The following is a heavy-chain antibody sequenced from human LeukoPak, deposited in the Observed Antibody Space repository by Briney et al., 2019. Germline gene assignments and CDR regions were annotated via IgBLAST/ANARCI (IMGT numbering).Heavy chain of an antibody. CDR1: GGSISTYY. D-gene: IGHD5-18*01. CDR2: ISYGNT. V-gene: IGHV4-59*01. CDR3: ARDKAHSYGRYFDP. Sequence: SETLSLTCTVSGGSISTYYWNWIRQTPGKGLEWIGHISYGNTDYNPSLKSRVTISVDTSKNQFSLKLTSVTAADTAVYYCARDKAHSYGRYFDPWGREPWLPSPQ. J-gene: IGHJ5*02.